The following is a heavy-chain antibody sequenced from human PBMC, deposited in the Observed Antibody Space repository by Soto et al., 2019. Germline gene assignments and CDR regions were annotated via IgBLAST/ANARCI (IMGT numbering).Heavy chain of an antibody. Sequence: GASVKVSCKASGYTFTSYAMHWVRQAPGQRLEWMGWINAGNGNTKYSQKFQGRVTITRDTSASTAYMELSSLRSEDTAVYYCARERRAAAGSFYAYWGQGTLVTVSS. CDR2: INAGNGNT. V-gene: IGHV1-3*01. D-gene: IGHD6-13*01. J-gene: IGHJ4*02. CDR3: ARERRAAAGSFYAY. CDR1: GYTFTSYA.